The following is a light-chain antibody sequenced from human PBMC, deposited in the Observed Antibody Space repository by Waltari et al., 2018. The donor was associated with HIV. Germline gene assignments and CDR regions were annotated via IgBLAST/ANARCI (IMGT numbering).Light chain of an antibody. CDR1: SSNIGAGND. J-gene: IGLJ3*02. Sequence: QSVLTQPPSVSGAPGQRVTISCTGSSSNIGAGNDVHWYQLLPGTAPKLLIYANRHRPSAVPDRFSGSKSGTSASLAITGLQAEDEADYFCQSFDSSLSGSRVFGGGTKLTVL. CDR2: ANR. CDR3: QSFDSSLSGSRV. V-gene: IGLV1-40*01.